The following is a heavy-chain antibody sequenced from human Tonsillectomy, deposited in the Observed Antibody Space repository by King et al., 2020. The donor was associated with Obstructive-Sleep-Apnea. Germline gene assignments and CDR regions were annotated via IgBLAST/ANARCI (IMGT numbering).Heavy chain of an antibody. CDR1: GFTFSSYA. D-gene: IGHD3-22*01. CDR3: AKDVKGYYDSSGYYFGPQGDAFDI. V-gene: IGHV3-23*04. Sequence: VQLVQSGGGLVQPGVSLRLSCAASGFTFSSYAMSWVRQAPGKGLEWVSAISGSGGSTYYADSVKGRFTISRDNSKNTLYLQMNSLRAEDTAVYYCAKDVKGYYDSSGYYFGPQGDAFDIWGQGTMVTVSS. CDR2: ISGSGGST. J-gene: IGHJ3*02.